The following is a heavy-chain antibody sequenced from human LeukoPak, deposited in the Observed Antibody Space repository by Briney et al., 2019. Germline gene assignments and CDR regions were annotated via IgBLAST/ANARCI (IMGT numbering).Heavy chain of an antibody. CDR3: ARVSANYFDY. CDR1: GFSFSTYS. D-gene: IGHD2-8*01. Sequence: TGGSLRLSCAASGFSFSTYSMNWVRQAPGKGLEWVSSISSRSGYIYYADSVKGRFTISRDNAKNSLYLQMDSLGAEDTAVYYCARVSANYFDYWGQGTLVTVSS. J-gene: IGHJ4*02. V-gene: IGHV3-21*01. CDR2: ISSRSGYI.